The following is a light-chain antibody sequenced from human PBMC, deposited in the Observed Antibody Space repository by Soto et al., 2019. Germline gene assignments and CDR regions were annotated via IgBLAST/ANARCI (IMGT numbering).Light chain of an antibody. CDR1: QSVSSSY. Sequence: EIVLTQSPGTLSLSPGERATLSCRASQSVSSSYLAWYQQKPGQAPRLLIYGASSRATGIPDRFSGSGSGTEFPLTISRLEPEDFAVYYCQQYGRPFGQGTNVEIK. CDR3: QQYGRP. J-gene: IGKJ1*01. CDR2: GAS. V-gene: IGKV3-20*01.